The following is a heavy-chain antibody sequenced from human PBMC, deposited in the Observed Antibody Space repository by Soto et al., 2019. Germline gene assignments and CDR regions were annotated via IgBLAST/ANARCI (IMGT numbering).Heavy chain of an antibody. CDR2: IYLSGST. D-gene: IGHD3-22*01. CDR1: GRHMSPQY. CDR3: ATQQTNMIEGFDY. Sequence: SATLGLICIHHGRHMSPQYLNRIRQSPGKGLEWIGYIYLSGSTNYNPSLSSRLTMSVDTSKNQFSLMLNSVTAADTAVYYCATQQTNMIEGFDYWGQGTMVTVSS. J-gene: IGHJ4*02. V-gene: IGHV4-59*11.